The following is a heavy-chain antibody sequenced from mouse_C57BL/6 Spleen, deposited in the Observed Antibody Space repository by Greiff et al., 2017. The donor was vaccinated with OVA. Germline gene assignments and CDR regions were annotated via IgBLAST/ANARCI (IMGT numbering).Heavy chain of an antibody. CDR3: ARGYYGSSYDGFYWYFDV. CDR1: GYTFTTYP. CDR2: FHPYNDDT. Sequence: VKLMESGAELVKPGASVKMSCKASGYTFTTYPIEWMKQNHGKSLEWIGNFHPYNDDTKYNEKFKGKATLTVEKSSSTVYLELSRLTSDDSAVYYCARGYYGSSYDGFYWYFDVWGTGTTVTVSS. V-gene: IGHV1-47*01. J-gene: IGHJ1*03. D-gene: IGHD1-1*01.